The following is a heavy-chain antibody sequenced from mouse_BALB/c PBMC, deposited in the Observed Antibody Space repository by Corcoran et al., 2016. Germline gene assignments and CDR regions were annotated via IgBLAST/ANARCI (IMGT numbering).Heavy chain of an antibody. D-gene: IGHD2-1*01. V-gene: IGHV1-39*01. Sequence: EIQLQQTGPELVKPGASVKISCKASGYSFTDYIMLWVKQSHGKSLEWIGNINPYYGSTSYNLKFKGKATLTVDKSSSTAYMQLNSLTSEDSAVYYCARYYGNYGYFDVWGAGTTVTVSS. CDR1: GYSFTDYI. CDR2: INPYYGST. J-gene: IGHJ1*01. CDR3: ARYYGNYGYFDV.